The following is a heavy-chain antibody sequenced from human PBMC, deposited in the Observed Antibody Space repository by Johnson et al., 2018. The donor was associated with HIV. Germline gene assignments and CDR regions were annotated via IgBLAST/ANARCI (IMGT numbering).Heavy chain of an antibody. Sequence: VQLVESGGVVVQPGGSLRLSCAASGFTVSSTHMSWVRQAPGKGLEWVSVIYSGGSTYYADSVKGRFTLSRDNYKNTLYLQMNSLRAEDTAVYYCARDRWGSSMRSDAFDIWGQGTMVTVSS. V-gene: IGHV3-53*01. D-gene: IGHD3-16*01. CDR1: GFTVSSTH. J-gene: IGHJ3*02. CDR2: IYSGGST. CDR3: ARDRWGSSMRSDAFDI.